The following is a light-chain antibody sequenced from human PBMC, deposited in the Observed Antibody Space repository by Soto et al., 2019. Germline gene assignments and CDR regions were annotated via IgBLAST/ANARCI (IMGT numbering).Light chain of an antibody. Sequence: EIVMTQSPATLSVSPGERATLSCRASQSVSSYLAWYQQKPGQAPRLFIYDASSRASGIPDRFSGSGSGTDFTLTISRLEPEDFAVYYCQQYGSSPLTFGGGTKVDIK. CDR3: QQYGSSPLT. V-gene: IGKV3-20*01. J-gene: IGKJ4*01. CDR2: DAS. CDR1: QSVSSY.